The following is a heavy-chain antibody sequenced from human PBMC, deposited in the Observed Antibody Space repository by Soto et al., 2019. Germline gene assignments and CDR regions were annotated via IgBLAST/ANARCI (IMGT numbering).Heavy chain of an antibody. CDR1: GGSISSGGYY. CDR3: ARSRYSYGYYLDY. D-gene: IGHD5-18*01. J-gene: IGHJ4*02. CDR2: IYYSGST. Sequence: QVQLQESGPGLVKPSQTLSLTCTVSGGSISSGGYYWSWIRQHPGKGLEWIGYIYYSGSTYYNPSIKSRVTISVDKSKNPFSLKLSSVTAADTAVYYCARSRYSYGYYLDYWGQGTLVTVSS. V-gene: IGHV4-31*03.